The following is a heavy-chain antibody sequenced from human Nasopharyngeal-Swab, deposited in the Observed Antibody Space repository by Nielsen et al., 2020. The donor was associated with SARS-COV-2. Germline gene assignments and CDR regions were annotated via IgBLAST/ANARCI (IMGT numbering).Heavy chain of an antibody. CDR2: IKSKTDGGTT. D-gene: IGHD1/OR15-1a*01. CDR1: GFTFNNVW. V-gene: IGHV3-15*01. Sequence: GESLKISCAASGFTFNNVWMSWVRQAPGKGLEWVGRIKSKTDGGTTDSAAPVKGRFTVSRDDSKNTLYLQMNSLITEDTAVYHCTTGVEHVYWGQGTLVTVSS. J-gene: IGHJ4*02. CDR3: TTGVEHVY.